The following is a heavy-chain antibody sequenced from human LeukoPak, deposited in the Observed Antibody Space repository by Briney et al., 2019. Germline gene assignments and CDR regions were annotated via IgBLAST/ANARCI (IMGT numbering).Heavy chain of an antibody. CDR2: IYYSGST. J-gene: IGHJ5*02. CDR3: ARGDSRWFDP. CDR1: GGSISSYY. Sequence: PSETLSLTCTVSGGSISSYYWSWIRQPPGKGLEWIGYIYYSGSTNYNPSLKSRVTISVDTSKNQFSLKLSSVTAADTAVYYCARGDSRWFDPWGQGTLVTVSS. V-gene: IGHV4-59*08.